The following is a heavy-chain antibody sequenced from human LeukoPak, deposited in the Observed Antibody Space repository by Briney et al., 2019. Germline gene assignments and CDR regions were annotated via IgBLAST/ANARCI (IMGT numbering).Heavy chain of an antibody. Sequence: SETLSLTCTVSGGSISSGSYYWSWIRQPAGKGLEWIGRIYTSGSTNYNPSLKSRVTISVDTSKNQFSLKLSSVAAADTAVYYCARGSRSARYYYDSSGKHDDYWGQGTLVTVSS. V-gene: IGHV4-61*02. D-gene: IGHD3-22*01. CDR2: IYTSGST. CDR3: ARGSRSARYYYDSSGKHDDY. CDR1: GGSISSGSYY. J-gene: IGHJ4*02.